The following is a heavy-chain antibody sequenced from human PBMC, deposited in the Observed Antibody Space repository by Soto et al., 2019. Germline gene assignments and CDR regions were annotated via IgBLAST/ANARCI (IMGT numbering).Heavy chain of an antibody. CDR3: ARDRDAGWDHYYCGVDV. V-gene: IGHV3-30*03. Sequence: QVQLVESGGAVVQPGRSLRLSCAASGFTFSSHGIHWVRQAPGKGLDWVAVISYDGINKYYADSVKGRFTISRDNSKNTLYLQMNSLRADDTAVYYCARDRDAGWDHYYCGVDVWGKGTTVTVSS. CDR2: ISYDGINK. CDR1: GFTFSSHG. D-gene: IGHD1-26*01. J-gene: IGHJ6*04.